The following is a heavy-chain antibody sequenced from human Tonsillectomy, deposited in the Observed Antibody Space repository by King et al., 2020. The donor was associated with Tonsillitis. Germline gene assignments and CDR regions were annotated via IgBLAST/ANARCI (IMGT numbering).Heavy chain of an antibody. CDR3: ARDSRFVYYYDSSAYYPFDY. Sequence: QLVQSGAEVKKPGASVKVSCKASGYTFTSYGISWVRQAPGQGLEWMGWISAYNGNTNYAQKLQGRVTMTTDTSTSTAYMELRSLRSDDTDVYYCARDSRFVYYYDSSAYYPFDYWGQGTLVTVSS. D-gene: IGHD3-22*01. CDR1: GYTFTSYG. CDR2: ISAYNGNT. V-gene: IGHV1-18*01. J-gene: IGHJ4*02.